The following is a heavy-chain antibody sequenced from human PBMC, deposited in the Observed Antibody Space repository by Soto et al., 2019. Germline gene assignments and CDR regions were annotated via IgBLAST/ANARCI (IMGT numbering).Heavy chain of an antibody. Sequence: QVHLVQSGTEVKKPGSSVKFSCKASGGTFRNYPINWVRQAPGQGLEWMGSIFPLTDIPDYAQNFQARLTISADKSTSTAYMELSSLTSDDTAMYFCARGPLVVLNYFESWGQGTLVTVSS. J-gene: IGHJ4*02. CDR1: GGTFRNYP. CDR2: IFPLTDIP. CDR3: ARGPLVVLNYFES. V-gene: IGHV1-69*02.